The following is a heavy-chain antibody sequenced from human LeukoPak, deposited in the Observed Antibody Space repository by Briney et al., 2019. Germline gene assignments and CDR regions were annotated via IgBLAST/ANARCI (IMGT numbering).Heavy chain of an antibody. V-gene: IGHV3-33*01. D-gene: IGHD3-22*01. CDR2: IWYDGSNK. J-gene: IGHJ4*02. Sequence: GGSLRLSCAASGFTFSSYGMHWVRQAPGKGLERVAVIWYDGSNKYYADSVKGRFTISRDNSKNTLYLQMNSLRAEDTAVYYCARAAPCYYDSSGYYLDWGQGTLVTVSS. CDR1: GFTFSSYG. CDR3: ARAAPCYYDSSGYYLD.